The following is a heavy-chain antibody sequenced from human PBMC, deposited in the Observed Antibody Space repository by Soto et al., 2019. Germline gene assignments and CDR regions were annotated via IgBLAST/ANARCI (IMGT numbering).Heavy chain of an antibody. V-gene: IGHV1-24*01. D-gene: IGHD3-10*01. CDR3: AIKREWFGNDAFDI. CDR1: RLTNAGRS. CDR2: FDPEDGET. Sequence: SSEDCRLTNAGRSRYSACQAPGKGLEWMGGFDPEDGETIYAQKFQGRVTMTEDTSTDTAYMELSSLRSEDTAVYYCAIKREWFGNDAFDIWGQGTMVTVSS. J-gene: IGHJ3*02.